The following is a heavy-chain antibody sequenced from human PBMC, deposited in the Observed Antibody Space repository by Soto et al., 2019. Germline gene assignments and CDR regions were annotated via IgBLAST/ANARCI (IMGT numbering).Heavy chain of an antibody. V-gene: IGHV4-61*01. D-gene: IGHD3-22*01. CDR2: IYYSGNT. J-gene: IGHJ4*02. CDR1: GGSVSSGSYY. Sequence: PSETLSLTCTVSGGSVSSGSYYWSWIRQPPGKGLEWIGYIYYSGNTNYNPSLKSRVTMSVDRSWNQFSLNLISVTAADTAMYYCARTFYYDSNGHLSSRAFDYWGQGILVTVSS. CDR3: ARTFYYDSNGHLSSRAFDY.